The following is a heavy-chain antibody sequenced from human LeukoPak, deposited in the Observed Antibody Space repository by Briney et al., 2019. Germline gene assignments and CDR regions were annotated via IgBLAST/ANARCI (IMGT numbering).Heavy chain of an antibody. Sequence: PSETLSLTCTVSGGFISSNTYYWGWIRRPPGKGLEWIGNIHYSGSTYYNPSLKSRVTISVDTSKNQFSLNLSSLTAADTAVYYCATSDTVSTYNWFDPWGQGTLVTVSS. V-gene: IGHV4-39*01. D-gene: IGHD5/OR15-5a*01. CDR3: ATSDTVSTYNWFDP. CDR1: GGFISSNTYY. CDR2: IHYSGST. J-gene: IGHJ5*02.